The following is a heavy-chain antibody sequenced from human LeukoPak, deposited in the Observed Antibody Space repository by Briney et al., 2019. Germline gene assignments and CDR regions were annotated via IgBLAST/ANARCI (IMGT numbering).Heavy chain of an antibody. CDR1: GLTFRSYA. J-gene: IGHJ4*02. V-gene: IGHV3-30*04. CDR2: ISYDGSNK. Sequence: GGSLRLSCAASGLTFRSYAMQGVRQAPAKGLEGVAVISYDGSNKYYADSVKGRFTISRDNSKNTLYLQMNSLRAEDTAVYYCASSLGGYLLYFDYWGQGTLVTVSS. D-gene: IGHD5-12*01. CDR3: ASSLGGYLLYFDY.